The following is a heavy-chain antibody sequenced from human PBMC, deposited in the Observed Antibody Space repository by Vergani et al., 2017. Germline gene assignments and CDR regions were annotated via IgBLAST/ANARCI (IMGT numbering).Heavy chain of an antibody. CDR2: IDWDDDK. J-gene: IGHJ4*02. D-gene: IGHD7-27*01. Sequence: QVTLKESGPALVKPTQTLTLTCTFSGFSVSTSGMRASWIRQPPGKALEWLARIDWDDDKFYSTSLKTRLTISKDTSKNQVVLTMTNMDPVDTATYYCARSSNWGSTGFDYWGQGTLVTVSS. V-gene: IGHV2-70*04. CDR1: GFSVSTSGMR. CDR3: ARSSNWGSTGFDY.